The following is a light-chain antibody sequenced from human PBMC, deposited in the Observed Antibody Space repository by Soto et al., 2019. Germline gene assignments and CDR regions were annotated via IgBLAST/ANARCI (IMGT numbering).Light chain of an antibody. CDR1: QNIDSW. CDR3: QQYNSFSPWT. V-gene: IGKV1-5*03. J-gene: IGKJ1*01. Sequence: DIQMTQSPSTLSASVGDRVTITCRASQNIDSWLAWYQQKPGKTPKLLIYKASILESGVPSRFSASGSGAEFTLTISNLQPDDFATYYCQQYNSFSPWTFGQGTKVDI. CDR2: KAS.